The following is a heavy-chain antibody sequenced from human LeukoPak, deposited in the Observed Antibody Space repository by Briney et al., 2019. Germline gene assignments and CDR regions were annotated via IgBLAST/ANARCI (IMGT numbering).Heavy chain of an antibody. CDR1: GFTFSGSA. CDR2: IRSKANSYAT. CDR3: TRQPDERWLHFYYYYYGMDV. Sequence: GGSLRLSCAASGFTFSGSAMHWVRQASGKGLEWVGRIRSKANSYATAYAASVKGRFTISRDDSKNTAYLQMNSLKTEDTAVYYCTRQPDERWLHFYYYYYGMDVWGQGTTVTVSS. D-gene: IGHD5-24*01. V-gene: IGHV3-73*01. J-gene: IGHJ6*02.